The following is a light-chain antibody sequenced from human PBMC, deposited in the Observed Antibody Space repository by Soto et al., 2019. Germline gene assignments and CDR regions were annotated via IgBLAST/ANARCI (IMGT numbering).Light chain of an antibody. CDR2: RNN. CDR1: SSNIGSNY. V-gene: IGLV1-47*01. Sequence: QSVLTQPPSASGTPGQRVTISCSGSSSNIGSNYVYWYQQLPGTAPKLLIYRNNQRPSGVPDRFSGSKSGNTASLTISGLQAEDEAEYFCCTYASTSTSLVFGTGTKVTVL. J-gene: IGLJ1*01. CDR3: CTYASTSTSLV.